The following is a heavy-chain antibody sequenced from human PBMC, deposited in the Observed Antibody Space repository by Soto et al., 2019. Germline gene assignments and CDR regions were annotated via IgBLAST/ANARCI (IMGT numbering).Heavy chain of an antibody. CDR3: AGGTWSGGVWRADY. V-gene: IGHV3-48*01. CDR2: ISSGSGTI. CDR1: GFTFNTYN. D-gene: IGHD3-3*01. J-gene: IGHJ4*02. Sequence: GGSLRLSCAASGFTFNTYNMNWVRQAPGKGLEWVSYISSGSGTIHYADSVKGRFTISRDNAKNSLYLRMDSLRAEDTAVYYCAGGTWSGGVWRADYWGQGTLVTVSS.